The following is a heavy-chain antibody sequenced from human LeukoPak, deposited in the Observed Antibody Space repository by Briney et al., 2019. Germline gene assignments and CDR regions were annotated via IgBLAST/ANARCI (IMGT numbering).Heavy chain of an antibody. D-gene: IGHD2-15*01. CDR3: ARRNAAIGYCSGGSCYAAFDI. Sequence: GASVKVSCKASGYTFTGYYMHWVRQAPGQGLEWMGWINPNSGGTNYAQKFQGRVTMTRDTSISTAYMELSRLRSDDTAVYYCARRNAAIGYCSGGSCYAAFDIWGQGTMVTVSS. CDR1: GYTFTGYY. V-gene: IGHV1-2*02. J-gene: IGHJ3*02. CDR2: INPNSGGT.